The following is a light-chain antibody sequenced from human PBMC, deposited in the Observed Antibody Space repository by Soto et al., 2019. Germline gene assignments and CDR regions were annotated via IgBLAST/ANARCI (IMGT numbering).Light chain of an antibody. CDR3: QQYSILWP. CDR1: QSVNNNY. J-gene: IGKJ2*01. CDR2: GAS. Sequence: VLTQYTGTLSLSPGERATLSCRTSQSVNNNYLAWYQQKPGQAPRLLIYGASSRATGIPDRFSGSGSGTDFTLSISRLEPEDFAVYYCQQYSILWPFGHRSK. V-gene: IGKV3-20*01.